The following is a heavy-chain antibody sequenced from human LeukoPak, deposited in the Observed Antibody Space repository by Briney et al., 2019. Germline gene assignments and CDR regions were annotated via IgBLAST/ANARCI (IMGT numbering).Heavy chain of an antibody. V-gene: IGHV3-23*01. D-gene: IGHD3-3*01. CDR3: AKNLARYYDFWSGHPNYGMDV. J-gene: IGHJ6*02. Sequence: GGSLRLSCAASGFTFSSYAMSWVRQAPGKGLEWVSAISGSGGSTYYADSVKGRLTISRDNSKNTLYLQMNSLRAEDTAVYYCAKNLARYYDFWSGHPNYGMDVWGQGTTVTVSS. CDR1: GFTFSSYA. CDR2: ISGSGGST.